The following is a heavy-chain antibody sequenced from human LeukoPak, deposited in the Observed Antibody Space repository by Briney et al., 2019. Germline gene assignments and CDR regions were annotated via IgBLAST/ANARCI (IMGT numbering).Heavy chain of an antibody. CDR2: IYSGGST. CDR3: ARDSAVPWAFDI. V-gene: IGHV3-53*01. J-gene: IGHJ3*02. CDR1: GFTVSSNY. D-gene: IGHD6-6*01. Sequence: PGGSLRLSCAASGFTVSSNYMSWVRQAPGKGLEWASVIYSGGSTYYADSVKGRFTISRDNSKNTLYLQMNSLRAEDTAVYYCARDSAVPWAFDIWGQGTMATVSS.